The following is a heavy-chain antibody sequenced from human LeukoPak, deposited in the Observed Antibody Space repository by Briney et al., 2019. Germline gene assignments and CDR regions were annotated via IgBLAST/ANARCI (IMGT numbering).Heavy chain of an antibody. Sequence: PSGTLSLTCTVSGGSISSSTYYWAWIRQSPGKGLEWIGSITYSGSTYYNPSLESRVTISVDTSKNQFSLRLISVTAVDTAVYYCARQGVGATDCWGQGTLVTVSS. J-gene: IGHJ4*02. D-gene: IGHD1-26*01. CDR3: ARQGVGATDC. V-gene: IGHV4-39*01. CDR2: ITYSGST. CDR1: GGSISSSTYY.